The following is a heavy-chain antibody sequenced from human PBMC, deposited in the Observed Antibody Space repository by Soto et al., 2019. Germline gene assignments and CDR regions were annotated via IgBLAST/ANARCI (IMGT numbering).Heavy chain of an antibody. CDR2: IKQDGSEK. J-gene: IGHJ4*02. V-gene: IGHV3-7*01. CDR3: ARGAGTF. Sequence: WGSLRLSCAASGFTFVSYWIIWVRQAPGKGLEWVANIKQDGSEKYYVDSVKGRFTISRDNAKNSLYLQMNSLRAEDTAVYYCARGAGTFWGQGTLVTVSS. D-gene: IGHD6-13*01. CDR1: GFTFVSYW.